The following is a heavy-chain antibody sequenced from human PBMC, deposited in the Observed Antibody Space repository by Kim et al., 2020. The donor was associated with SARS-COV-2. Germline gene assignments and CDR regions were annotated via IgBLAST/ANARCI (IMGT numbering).Heavy chain of an antibody. J-gene: IGHJ4*02. V-gene: IGHV1-69*01. D-gene: IGHD5-12*01. CDR3: ARDRVDIVAKYFDY. Sequence: AQKFQGSVTITADESTSTAYMELSSLRSEDTAVYYCARDRVDIVAKYFDYWGQGTLVTVSS.